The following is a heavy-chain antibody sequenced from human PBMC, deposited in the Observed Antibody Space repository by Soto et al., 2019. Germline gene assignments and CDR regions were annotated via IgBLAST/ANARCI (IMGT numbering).Heavy chain of an antibody. V-gene: IGHV1-46*01. CDR1: GYTFTAYY. CDR3: ARGLTPFYDSSGYHY. Sequence: ASVKVSCEASGYTFTAYYIHWVRQAPGQGLEWMAIINPSSGSAGYAQKFQVRVTVTRDTPTSTVYMELSSLRSDDTAVYYCARGLTPFYDSSGYHYWGQGTLVTVSS. D-gene: IGHD3-22*01. J-gene: IGHJ4*02. CDR2: INPSSGSA.